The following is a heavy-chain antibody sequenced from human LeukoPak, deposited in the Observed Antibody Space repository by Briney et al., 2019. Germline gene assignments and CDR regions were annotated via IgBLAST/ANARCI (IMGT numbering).Heavy chain of an antibody. CDR2: IYPGDSET. CDR3: ARQAAAEGYYYYGMDV. Sequence: GSSLKFSCVGCGNRFTCSWIGWVRQIRGKGLEWMGIIYPGDSETSSRPSFQGQVPISADKSISTAYLQWSSLKASDTAMYYGARQAAAEGYYYYGMDVWGQGTTVTVSS. J-gene: IGHJ6*02. CDR1: GNRFTCSW. V-gene: IGHV5-51*01. D-gene: IGHD6-13*01.